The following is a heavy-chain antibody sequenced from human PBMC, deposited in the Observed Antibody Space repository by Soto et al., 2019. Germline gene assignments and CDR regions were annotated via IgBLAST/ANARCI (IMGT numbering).Heavy chain of an antibody. CDR3: ARDRNDFWSGLSWFDP. Sequence: QVQLQESGPGLVKPSQTLSLTCTVSGGSISSGGYYWSWIRQHPGKGLEWIGYIYYSGSTYYNPSLKSRVTISVDTSKNQFSLKLSSVTAADTAVYYCARDRNDFWSGLSWFDPWGQGTLVTVSS. CDR1: GGSISSGGYY. D-gene: IGHD3-3*01. J-gene: IGHJ5*02. CDR2: IYYSGST. V-gene: IGHV4-31*03.